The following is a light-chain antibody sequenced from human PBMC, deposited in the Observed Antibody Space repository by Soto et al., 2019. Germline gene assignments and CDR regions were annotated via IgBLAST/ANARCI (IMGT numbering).Light chain of an antibody. CDR1: SSNIGAGYE. V-gene: IGLV1-40*01. Sequence: QLVLTQPPSVSGAPGQWVTISCTGSSSNIGAGYEVHWYQQLPGTAPKLLIYGNNNRPSGVPDRFSGSKSGTSASLAITGLQAEDEADYYCQSYDSSLSALYVFGTGTKLTVL. CDR3: QSYDSSLSALYV. J-gene: IGLJ1*01. CDR2: GNN.